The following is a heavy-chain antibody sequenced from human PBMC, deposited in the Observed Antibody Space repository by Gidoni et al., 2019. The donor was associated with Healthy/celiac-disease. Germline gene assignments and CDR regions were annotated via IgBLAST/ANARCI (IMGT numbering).Heavy chain of an antibody. CDR1: GFPCSSYA. CDR2: ISGSGGST. V-gene: IGHV3-23*01. D-gene: IGHD3-10*01. Sequence: EVQLLESGRGLVQPGGSLRLSCAASGFPCSSYAMSWVRQAPGKGLEWVSAISGSGGSTYYADSVKGRFTISRDNSKNTLYLQMNSLRAEDTAVYYCAKDRTAMVRGVIFSGWGQGTLVTVSS. CDR3: AKDRTAMVRGVIFSG. J-gene: IGHJ4*02.